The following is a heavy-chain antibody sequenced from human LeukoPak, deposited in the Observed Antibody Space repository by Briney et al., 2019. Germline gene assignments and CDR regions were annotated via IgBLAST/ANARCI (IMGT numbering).Heavy chain of an antibody. Sequence: GGSLRLSCAASGFTFSSYAMSWVRQAPGKGLEWVSHVSVYGDTNFADSVKGRFTISRDNSKNTLYLQMNSLRAEDTTVYYCAKDLPDSWAVDYWGPGTLVTVSS. V-gene: IGHV3-23*01. CDR2: VSVYGDT. CDR3: AKDLPDSWAVDY. CDR1: GFTFSSYA. D-gene: IGHD2-21*01. J-gene: IGHJ4*02.